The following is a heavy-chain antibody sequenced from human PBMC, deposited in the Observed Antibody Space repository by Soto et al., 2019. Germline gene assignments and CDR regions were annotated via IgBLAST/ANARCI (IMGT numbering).Heavy chain of an antibody. V-gene: IGHV1-18*04. CDR2: ITVSNGNT. D-gene: IGHD5-18*01. Sequence: QGQLVQSGAEVKKPGASVKVSCKASGYTFSTYGVSWVRQAPGQGLEWMGWITVSNGNTNYIDNLKGRVTMTPDTCPSRAYMELWRLRSDDTAVYYCGRSYSYCSYWYFDDWGQGTLVIVSS. CDR3: GRSYSYCSYWYFDD. CDR1: GYTFSTYG. J-gene: IGHJ4*02.